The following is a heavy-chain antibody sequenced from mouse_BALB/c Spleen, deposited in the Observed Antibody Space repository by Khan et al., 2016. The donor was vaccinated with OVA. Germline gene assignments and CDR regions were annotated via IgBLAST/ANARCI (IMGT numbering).Heavy chain of an antibody. CDR1: GFSLSRYN. D-gene: IGHD2-14*01. J-gene: IGHJ4*01. Sequence: QAQLKQSGPGLVAPSQSLFITCTFSGFSLSRYNIHWVRQPPGKGLEWLGMIWGGGDADYNSTLKSRLSISKDNSKSLVVLKVNSLQTDDSAMYDCARAYYRYEGYYALDYWGQGTSVTVSS. V-gene: IGHV2-6-4*01. CDR3: ARAYYRYEGYYALDY. CDR2: IWGGGDA.